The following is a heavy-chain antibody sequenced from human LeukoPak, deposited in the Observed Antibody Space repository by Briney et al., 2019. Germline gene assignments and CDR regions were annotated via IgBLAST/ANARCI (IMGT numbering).Heavy chain of an antibody. V-gene: IGHV1-2*02. CDR3: ARDPPKYYYDSSGLGDY. J-gene: IGHJ4*02. CDR1: GYTFTGYY. D-gene: IGHD3-22*01. Sequence: ASVKVSCKASGYTFTGYYMHWVRQAPGQGLEWMGWINPNSGGTNCAQKFQGRVTMTRDTSISTAYMELSRLRSDDTAVYYCARDPPKYYYDSSGLGDYWGQGTLVTVSS. CDR2: INPNSGGT.